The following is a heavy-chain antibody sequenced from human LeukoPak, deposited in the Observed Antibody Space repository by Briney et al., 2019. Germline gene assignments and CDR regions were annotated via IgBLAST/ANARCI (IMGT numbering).Heavy chain of an antibody. CDR2: ISAYNGKT. J-gene: IGHJ4*02. Sequence: ASVKVSFKASVYTFTSYGISWVRQAPGQGLEWMGWISAYNGKTNYTQKLRGKVTMTTNTSTSTAYMALKILRSDDTAVYYCARNLDSYGTYYFDFWGQGNLVSVSS. CDR1: VYTFTSYG. V-gene: IGHV1-18*01. CDR3: ARNLDSYGTYYFDF. D-gene: IGHD5-18*01.